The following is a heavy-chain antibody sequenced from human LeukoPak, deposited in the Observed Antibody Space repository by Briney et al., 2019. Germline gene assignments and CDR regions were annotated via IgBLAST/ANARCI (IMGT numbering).Heavy chain of an antibody. V-gene: IGHV1-69*13. CDR2: IIPIFGTA. Sequence: SVKVSCKASGRTFSSYAISWVRQAPGQGLEWMGGIIPIFGTANYAQKFQGRVTITADESTSTAYMELSSLRSEDTAVYYCARVTMVRGAKGYYYGMDVWGKGTTVTVSS. J-gene: IGHJ6*04. CDR1: GRTFSSYA. CDR3: ARVTMVRGAKGYYYGMDV. D-gene: IGHD3-10*01.